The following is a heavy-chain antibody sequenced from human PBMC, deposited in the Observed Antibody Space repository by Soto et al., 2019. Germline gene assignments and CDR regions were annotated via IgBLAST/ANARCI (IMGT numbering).Heavy chain of an antibody. Sequence: PSETLSLTCTVSGGSISSYYWSWIRQPPGKGLEWIGYIYYSGSTNYNPSLKSRVTISVDTSKNQFSLKLSSVTAADTAVYYCAREGYFCRNYYYYGMYVWGQGTTVTVSS. CDR2: IYYSGST. CDR1: GGSISSYY. V-gene: IGHV4-59*01. J-gene: IGHJ6*02. D-gene: IGHD2-2*01. CDR3: AREGYFCRNYYYYGMYV.